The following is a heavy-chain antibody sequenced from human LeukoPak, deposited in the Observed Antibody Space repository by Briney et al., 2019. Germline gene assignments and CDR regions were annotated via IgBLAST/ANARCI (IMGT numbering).Heavy chain of an antibody. Sequence: GGSLRLSCAASGFTFSSYGMHWVRQAPGKGLEWVAVISYDGSNKYYADSVKGRFTISRDNSKNTLYLQMNSLRAEDTAVYYRAKDQEVLWFGELLSNVDYWGQGTLVTVSS. D-gene: IGHD3-10*01. V-gene: IGHV3-30*18. CDR1: GFTFSSYG. CDR2: ISYDGSNK. J-gene: IGHJ4*02. CDR3: AKDQEVLWFGELLSNVDY.